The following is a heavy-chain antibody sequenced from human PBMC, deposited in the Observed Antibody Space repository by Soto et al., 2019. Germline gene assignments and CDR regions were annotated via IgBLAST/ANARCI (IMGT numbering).Heavy chain of an antibody. V-gene: IGHV1-18*04. CDR2: ISAYNGNT. CDR3: AGDAPPADS. Sequence: QVQLVQSGAEVKKPGASVKVSCKASGYTFTSYSISWVRQAPGQGLEWMGWISAYNGNTNYAQMLQGRVTMTTDTSPNTAYMELRSLRTDETAVYYCAGDAPPADSWGQGTLVTVSS. J-gene: IGHJ4*02. CDR1: GYTFTSYS.